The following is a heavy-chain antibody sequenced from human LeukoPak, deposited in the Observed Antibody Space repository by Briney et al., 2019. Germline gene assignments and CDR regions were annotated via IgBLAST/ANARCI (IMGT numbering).Heavy chain of an antibody. J-gene: IGHJ4*02. CDR3: ARKYDSSGFPFDY. Sequence: PGRSLRLSCAASGFTFSSYAMHWVRQAPGKGLEWVAVISYDGSNKYYADSVKGRFTISRDNSKNTPYLQMNSLRAEDTAVYFCARKYDSSGFPFDYWGQGTLVTVSS. V-gene: IGHV3-30-3*01. D-gene: IGHD3-22*01. CDR2: ISYDGSNK. CDR1: GFTFSSYA.